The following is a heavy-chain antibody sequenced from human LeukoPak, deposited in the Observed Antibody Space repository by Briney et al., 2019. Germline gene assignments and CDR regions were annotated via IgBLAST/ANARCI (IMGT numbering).Heavy chain of an antibody. D-gene: IGHD3-22*01. CDR1: GGTLSSYA. Sequence: GASVKVSCKASGGTLSSYAISWVRQAHGQGLEWMGVIIPMYGTPNYAQKFQGRVTITADESTSTAYMEMSSLRSEDTAVYYCATTHYYDSSGQYWYFDLWGRGTLVTVSS. CDR3: ATTHYYDSSGQYWYFDL. CDR2: IIPMYGTP. V-gene: IGHV1-69*13. J-gene: IGHJ2*01.